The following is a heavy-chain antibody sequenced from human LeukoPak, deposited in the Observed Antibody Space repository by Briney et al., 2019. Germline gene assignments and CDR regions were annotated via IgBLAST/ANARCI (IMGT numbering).Heavy chain of an antibody. CDR1: GFTFSSYG. D-gene: IGHD6-19*01. CDR2: IKEDGSEK. J-gene: IGHJ4*02. Sequence: PGGSLRLSCIASGFTFSSYGMSWVRQAPGGGREWVANIKEDGSEKYYVDSVKGRFTISRDNAKISLYLQMNRLRAEDTAVYFCASQFWWAAVAGTTLDYWGQGTLVTVSS. CDR3: ASQFWWAAVAGTTLDY. V-gene: IGHV3-7*05.